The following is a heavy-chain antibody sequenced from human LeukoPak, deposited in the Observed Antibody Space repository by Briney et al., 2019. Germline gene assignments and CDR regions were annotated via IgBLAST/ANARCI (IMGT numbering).Heavy chain of an antibody. CDR3: ARVLAAAGNNWFDP. V-gene: IGHV4-39*07. J-gene: IGHJ5*02. Sequence: PSETLSLTGTVSGGSISSVSYYWGWIRQPPGKGLEWIGSIYYSGSIYYNPSLKSRVTISVDTSKNQFSLKLSSVTAADTAVYYCARVLAAAGNNWFDPWGQGTLVTVSS. CDR1: GGSISSVSYY. D-gene: IGHD6-13*01. CDR2: IYYSGSI.